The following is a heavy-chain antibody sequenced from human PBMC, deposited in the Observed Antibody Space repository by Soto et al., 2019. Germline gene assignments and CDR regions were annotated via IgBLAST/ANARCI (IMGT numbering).Heavy chain of an antibody. Sequence: EVQLLESGGGLAQPGGSLRLSCAASGFTFSSYPMSWVRQAPGQGLEWVSGIVASGGITYYADSVKGRFTISRDNSKNRRYLKMNSLRAEDTAVYYCAKNSAATIRVGYDYWGQGTLVTVSS. CDR1: GFTFSSYP. J-gene: IGHJ4*02. CDR3: AKNSAATIRVGYDY. D-gene: IGHD5-12*01. CDR2: IVASGGIT. V-gene: IGHV3-23*01.